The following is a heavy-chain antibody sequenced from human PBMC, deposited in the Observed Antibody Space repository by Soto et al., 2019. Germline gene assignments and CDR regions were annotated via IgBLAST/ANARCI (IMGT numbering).Heavy chain of an antibody. J-gene: IGHJ4*02. CDR1: GFSFSVYH. V-gene: IGHV3-48*02. CDR3: ARDSMFGSGRYYFDS. Sequence: GGSLRLSCATSGFSFSVYHMNWVRQAPGKGLEWVSYIDSGSSTIFYADSVRGRFTVSRDNAKNSLFLQMDSLRDEDTAVYFCARDSMFGSGRYYFDSWGQGALVTVSS. D-gene: IGHD2-15*01. CDR2: IDSGSSTI.